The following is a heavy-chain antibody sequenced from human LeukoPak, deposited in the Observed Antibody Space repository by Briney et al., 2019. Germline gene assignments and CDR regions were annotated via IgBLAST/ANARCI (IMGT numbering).Heavy chain of an antibody. CDR3: ARGVDSSGYYYVVWFDP. CDR1: GYTFTSYD. D-gene: IGHD3-22*01. J-gene: IGHJ5*02. Sequence: ASVKVSSKASGYTFTSYDINWVRQVPGQGLEWMGWMNPNSGNTGYAQKFQGRVTMTRNTSISTAYMELSSLRSEDTAVYYCARGVDSSGYYYVVWFDPWGQGTLVTVSS. CDR2: MNPNSGNT. V-gene: IGHV1-8*01.